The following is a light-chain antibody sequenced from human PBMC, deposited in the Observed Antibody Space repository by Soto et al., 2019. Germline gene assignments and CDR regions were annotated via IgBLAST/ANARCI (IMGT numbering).Light chain of an antibody. Sequence: TVLTQSPASLSMSPGERAPLSCRASQSVSSNLAWYQQKLGQAPRVLIYGASTRATGIPDRFSGSGSGTEFILTISSLQSEDFAVYYCQEYNNWPWTFGQGTKVDIK. J-gene: IGKJ1*01. CDR1: QSVSSN. CDR2: GAS. CDR3: QEYNNWPWT. V-gene: IGKV3-15*01.